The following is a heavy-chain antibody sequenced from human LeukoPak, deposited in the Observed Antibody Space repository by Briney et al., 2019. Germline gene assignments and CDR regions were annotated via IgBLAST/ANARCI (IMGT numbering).Heavy chain of an antibody. CDR1: GGSISSYY. D-gene: IGHD2-2*01. CDR2: IYYSGST. Sequence: SETLSLTCTVSGGSISSYYWSWIRQPPGKGLEWIGYIYYSGSTNYNPSLKSRVTISVDTSKNQFSLKLSSVTAADTAVYYCARVSLPAARGYYYYYMDVWGKGTTVTVSS. CDR3: ARVSLPAARGYYYYYMDV. J-gene: IGHJ6*03. V-gene: IGHV4-59*08.